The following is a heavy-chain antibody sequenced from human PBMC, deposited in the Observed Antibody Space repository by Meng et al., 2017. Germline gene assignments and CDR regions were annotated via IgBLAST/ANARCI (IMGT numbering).Heavy chain of an antibody. J-gene: IGHJ4*02. V-gene: IGHV3-7*01. CDR1: GFTFSSYW. CDR2: IKQDGSEK. D-gene: IGHD6-19*01. CDR3: ARLSTVAALYLFDY. Sequence: GDSLKISCAASGFTFSSYWMSWVRQAPGKGLEWVANIKQDGSEKYYVDSVKGRFTISRDNAKNSLYLQMNSLRAEDTAVYYCARLSTVAALYLFDYWGQGTLVTVSS.